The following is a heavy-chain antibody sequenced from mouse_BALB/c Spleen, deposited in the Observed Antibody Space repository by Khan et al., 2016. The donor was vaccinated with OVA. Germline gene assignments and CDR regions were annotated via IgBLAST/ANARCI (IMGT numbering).Heavy chain of an antibody. D-gene: IGHD1-2*01. J-gene: IGHJ4*01. V-gene: IGHV2-3*01. CDR1: GFSLTYYG. Sequence: VQLQESGLGLVAPSQSLSITCTVSGFSLTYYGVNWVRQPPGKGLEWLGVIWGDGATNHHSGLKSRLSITKDTSKRQVFLKLNSLQTYGTATYYCARFTTATGHYYVMDYWGQGTSVTVSS. CDR3: ARFTTATGHYYVMDY. CDR2: IWGDGAT.